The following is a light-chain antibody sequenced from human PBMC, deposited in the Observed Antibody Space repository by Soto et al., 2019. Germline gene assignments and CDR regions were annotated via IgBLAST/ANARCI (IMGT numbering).Light chain of an antibody. CDR2: GAS. V-gene: IGKV3-15*01. Sequence: EIVLTQSPATLSLSQGERATLSCRASQSVSSTYLAWYQQKPGQAPRLLIYGASSRATGIPARFSGSGSGTEFTLTIRSLQSEDFAVYYCQQYNNWITFGQGTRLEVK. CDR3: QQYNNWIT. J-gene: IGKJ5*01. CDR1: QSVSSTY.